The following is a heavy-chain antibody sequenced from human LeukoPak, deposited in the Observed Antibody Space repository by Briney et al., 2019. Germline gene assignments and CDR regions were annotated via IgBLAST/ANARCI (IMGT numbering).Heavy chain of an antibody. V-gene: IGHV4-59*08. J-gene: IGHJ4*02. Sequence: SETLSLTCTVSGGSISSYYWSWIRQPPGKGLEWIGYIYYSGSTNYNPSLKSRVTISVDTSKNQFSLKLSSVTAADTAVYYCALSRLRYFDWLSPPEFDYWGQGTLVTVSS. CDR1: GGSISSYY. CDR2: IYYSGST. D-gene: IGHD3-9*01. CDR3: ALSRLRYFDWLSPPEFDY.